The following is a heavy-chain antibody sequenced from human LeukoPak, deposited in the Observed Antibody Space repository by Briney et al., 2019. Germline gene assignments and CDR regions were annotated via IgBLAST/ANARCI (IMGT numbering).Heavy chain of an antibody. D-gene: IGHD5-24*01. Sequence: GGSLRLSCAASGFTVSTFWMHWVRQAPGKGLVWGSRIHSDGTYTNYVDSVKGRFTISRDIAKNTLYLQMTSLRVEDTAVYYCVRAQDGYNSLYFDYWGQGILVTVSS. CDR1: GFTVSTFW. J-gene: IGHJ4*02. V-gene: IGHV3-74*01. CDR3: VRAQDGYNSLYFDY. CDR2: IHSDGTYT.